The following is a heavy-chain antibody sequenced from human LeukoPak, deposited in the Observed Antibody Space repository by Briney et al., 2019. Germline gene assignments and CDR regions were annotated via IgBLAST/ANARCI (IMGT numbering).Heavy chain of an antibody. CDR1: GFTFSSYA. D-gene: IGHD3-10*01. CDR2: ISYDGSNK. Sequence: GRSLRLSCAASGFTFSSYAMHWVRQAPGKGLEWVAVISYDGSNKYYADSVKGRFTISRDNSKNTLYLQMNSLRAEDTAVYYCAKDPDPYGSGRPYYFDYWGQGTLVTVSS. CDR3: AKDPDPYGSGRPYYFDY. J-gene: IGHJ4*02. V-gene: IGHV3-30-3*01.